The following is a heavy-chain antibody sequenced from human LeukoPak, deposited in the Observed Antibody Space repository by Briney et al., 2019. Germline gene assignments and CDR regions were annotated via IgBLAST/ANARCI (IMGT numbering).Heavy chain of an antibody. CDR3: ARTSKPYTAWFDP. CDR1: GGSISSGSYY. Sequence: SETLSLTCTVSGGSISSGSYYWSWIRQPAGKGLEWIGRIYTSGSTNYNPSLKSRVTISVDTSKNQFSLKLSSVTAADTAVYYCARTSKPYTAWFDPWGQGTLVTVSS. D-gene: IGHD6-6*01. V-gene: IGHV4-61*02. J-gene: IGHJ5*02. CDR2: IYTSGST.